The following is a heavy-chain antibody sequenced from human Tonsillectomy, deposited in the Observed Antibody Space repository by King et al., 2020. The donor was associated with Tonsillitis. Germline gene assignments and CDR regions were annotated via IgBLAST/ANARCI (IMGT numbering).Heavy chain of an antibody. CDR2: ISSSSSYT. Sequence: HVQLVESGGGLVKPGGSLRLSCAASGFTFSDYYMSWIRQAPGKGLEWVSYISSSSSYTNYADSVKGRFTISRDNAKNSLYLQMNSLRAEDTAVYYSARDGGGSCYDSRCKYGMDVWGQGTTVTVSS. CDR3: ARDGGGSCYDSRCKYGMDV. V-gene: IGHV3-11*06. D-gene: IGHD2-15*01. J-gene: IGHJ6*02. CDR1: GFTFSDYY.